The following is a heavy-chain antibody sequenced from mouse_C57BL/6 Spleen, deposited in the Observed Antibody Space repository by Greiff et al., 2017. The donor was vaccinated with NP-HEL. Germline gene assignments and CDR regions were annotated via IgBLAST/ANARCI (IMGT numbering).Heavy chain of an antibody. CDR1: GYTFTSYG. J-gene: IGHJ1*03. Sequence: QVQLQQSGAELARPGASVKLSCKASGYTFTSYGISWVKQRTGQGLEWIGEIYPRSGNTYYNEKFKGKATLTADKSSSTAYMELRSLTSEDSAVYFCARGALEWYFDVWGTGTTVTVSS. CDR3: ARGALEWYFDV. V-gene: IGHV1-81*01. CDR2: IYPRSGNT.